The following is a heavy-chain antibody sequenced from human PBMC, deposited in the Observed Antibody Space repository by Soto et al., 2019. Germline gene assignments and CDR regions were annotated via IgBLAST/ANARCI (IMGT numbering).Heavy chain of an antibody. CDR3: ASGTFSLP. Sequence: EVQLVESGGGLVQPGGSLRLSCAASGFTFSDHYMDWVRQAPGKGLEWVGRIRNKANSYTTDYAASVQGRFTISRDDSKNSLYRQMNSLKTEDTAMYYCASGTFSLPWGQGTLVTVSS. CDR2: IRNKANSYTT. J-gene: IGHJ5*02. CDR1: GFTFSDHY. V-gene: IGHV3-72*01. D-gene: IGHD3-3*02.